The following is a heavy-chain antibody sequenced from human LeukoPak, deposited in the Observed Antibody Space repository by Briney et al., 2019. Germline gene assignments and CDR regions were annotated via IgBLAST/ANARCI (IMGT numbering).Heavy chain of an antibody. CDR2: IRYDGSNK. V-gene: IGHV3-30*02. CDR1: GFTFSSYG. J-gene: IGHJ4*02. Sequence: RGSLRLSCAASGFTFSSYGMHWVRQAPGKGLEWVAFIRYDGSNKYYADSVKGRFTISRDDSKNTLYLQMNSLRAEDTAVYYCAKAHDYDFWSGYPSDYWGQGTLVTVSS. D-gene: IGHD3-3*01. CDR3: AKAHDYDFWSGYPSDY.